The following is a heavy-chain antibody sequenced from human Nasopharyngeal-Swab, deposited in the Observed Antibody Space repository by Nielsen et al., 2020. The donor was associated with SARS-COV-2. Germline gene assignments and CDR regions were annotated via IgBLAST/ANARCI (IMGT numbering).Heavy chain of an antibody. V-gene: IGHV3-33*01. CDR2: IWYDGSNK. CDR1: GFTFSSYG. CDR3: ARGFGSSSYAYFQH. Sequence: GESLKISCAASGFTFSSYGMHWVRQAPGKGLEWVAVIWYDGSNKYYADSVKGRFTISRDNAKNSLYLQVNSLRAEDTAVYYCARGFGSSSYAYFQHWGQGTLVTVSS. D-gene: IGHD6-6*01. J-gene: IGHJ1*01.